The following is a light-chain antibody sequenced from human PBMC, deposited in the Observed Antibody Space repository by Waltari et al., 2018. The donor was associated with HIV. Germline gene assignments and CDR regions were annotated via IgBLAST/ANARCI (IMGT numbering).Light chain of an antibody. V-gene: IGLV1-47*01. Sequence: QSVLTQPPSASGTPGQRVTISCSGSSPHLGTHYVSWYQQLPGTAPKVVIYRNKQRPSGVPDRFAGSKSGTSASLAINGLRSEDEANYYCAVWDDTLRGVFGGGTKLTVL. CDR1: SPHLGTHY. CDR2: RNK. CDR3: AVWDDTLRGV. J-gene: IGLJ2*01.